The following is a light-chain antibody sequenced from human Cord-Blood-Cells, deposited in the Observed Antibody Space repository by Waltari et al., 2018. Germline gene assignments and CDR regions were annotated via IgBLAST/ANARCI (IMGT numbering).Light chain of an antibody. Sequence: SYELTPPPSVSLSPGQPARLTCSGDALPQKFTYWYQQKTEQAPVLVIYEDSKRPAGIPERFSGSSSGTMATVTISGAQVEDEADYYCYSTDSSGNHRVFGGGTKLTVL. J-gene: IGLJ2*01. CDR1: ALPQKF. CDR3: YSTDSSGNHRV. CDR2: EDS. V-gene: IGLV3-10*01.